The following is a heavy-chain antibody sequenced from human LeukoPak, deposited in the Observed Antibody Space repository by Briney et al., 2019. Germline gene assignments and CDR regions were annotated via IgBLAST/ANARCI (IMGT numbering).Heavy chain of an antibody. CDR1: GFTFSDSW. V-gene: IGHV3-7*01. D-gene: IGHD3-16*01. Sequence: GGSLRLSCAASGFTFSDSWMSWVRQATGKGLEWVANMNQDGSEKDYADSVKGRFTISRDNARNSLYLQMGSLRAEDTAVYYCATYTHWVAGDVWGQGTTVTVSS. CDR2: MNQDGSEK. J-gene: IGHJ6*02. CDR3: ATYTHWVAGDV.